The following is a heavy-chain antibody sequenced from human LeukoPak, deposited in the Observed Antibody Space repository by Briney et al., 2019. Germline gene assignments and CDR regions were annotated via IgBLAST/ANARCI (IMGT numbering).Heavy chain of an antibody. V-gene: IGHV3-7*01. CDR1: GFTFSTYW. CDR2: IKQDGSAK. D-gene: IGHD3-22*01. CDR3: ARCPYDSTGYYSVPSHLDY. J-gene: IGHJ4*02. Sequence: GGSLRLSCAASGFTFSTYWMTWVRQAPGKGLEWVANIKQDGSAKYYVDSLRGRFSISRDNVKNSLFLQMNSLSAEDTAVYYCARCPYDSTGYYSVPSHLDYWGQGALVTVSS.